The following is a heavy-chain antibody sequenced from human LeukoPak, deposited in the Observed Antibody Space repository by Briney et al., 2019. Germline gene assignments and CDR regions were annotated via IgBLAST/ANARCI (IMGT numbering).Heavy chain of an antibody. V-gene: IGHV1-69*15. CDR2: IIPIFGTA. Sequence: GSSVKVSCKASGGTFSSYAISWVRQAPGQGLEWMGRIIPIFGTANYAQKFQGRVTITADESTSTAYMELSSLRSEDTAVYYCARDRYGSSSRHDAFDIWGQGTMVTVSS. CDR3: ARDRYGSSSRHDAFDI. CDR1: GGTFSSYA. J-gene: IGHJ3*02. D-gene: IGHD6-6*01.